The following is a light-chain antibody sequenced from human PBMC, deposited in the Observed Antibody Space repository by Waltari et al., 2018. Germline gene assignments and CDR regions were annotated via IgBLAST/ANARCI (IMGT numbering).Light chain of an antibody. CDR2: DAT. V-gene: IGKV1-12*01. J-gene: IGKJ4*01. Sequence: DIQMTQSPSSVSAPVGDSVTITCRASMGIDIWLAWYQQKPGQAPKLLIYDATRLQSGVPSRFSGSGSGTEFTLTITTLQPEDLASYYCQQTTSFPPTFGGGTKVEI. CDR3: QQTTSFPPT. CDR1: MGIDIW.